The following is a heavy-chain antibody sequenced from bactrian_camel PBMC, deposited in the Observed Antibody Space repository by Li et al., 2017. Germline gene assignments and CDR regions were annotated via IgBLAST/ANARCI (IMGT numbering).Heavy chain of an antibody. CDR3: AADGDQWGGSCDEMWADFGY. Sequence: ESGGGSVQAGGSLRLSCAASVYRGCMGWTRQASGKEREGVARIYRGDSSTYYADSVKGRFIISQDNTHNKAYLQTNSLKPDDTAMYYCAADGDQWGGSCDEMWADFGYWGQGTQVTVS. V-gene: IGHV3S63*01. CDR2: IYRGDSST. D-gene: IGHD6*01. J-gene: IGHJ6*01. CDR1: VYRGC.